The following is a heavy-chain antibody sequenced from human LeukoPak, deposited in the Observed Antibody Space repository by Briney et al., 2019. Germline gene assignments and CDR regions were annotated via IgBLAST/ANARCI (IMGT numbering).Heavy chain of an antibody. CDR1: GYTFTSYA. V-gene: IGHV1-3*01. CDR3: VTGAPSSSSWFSPKIYYLDY. Sequence: ASVKVSFKASGYTFTSYALHWVRRAPGQRLEWRGSIDAGTGNTNYSQKFQGRVTFTRDTSASAAYMDLTSLRSDDTALYYCVTGAPSSSSWFSPKIYYLDYWGQGTLVTVSS. J-gene: IGHJ4*02. CDR2: IDAGTGNT. D-gene: IGHD6-13*01.